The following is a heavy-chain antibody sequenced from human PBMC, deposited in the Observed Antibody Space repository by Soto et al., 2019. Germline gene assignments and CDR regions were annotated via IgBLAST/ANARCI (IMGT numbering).Heavy chain of an antibody. CDR3: AKALEWSRHFDY. J-gene: IGHJ4*02. V-gene: IGHV3-23*01. Sequence: EVQLLESGGGLVQPGGSLRLSCAGSGFTFSSYAMSWVRQAPGKGLEWVSAISGSGGSTYYADSVKGRFTISRDNSKNTLYLQMNSLRAEYTAVYYCAKALEWSRHFDYWGQGTLVTVSS. CDR1: GFTFSSYA. CDR2: ISGSGGST. D-gene: IGHD3-3*01.